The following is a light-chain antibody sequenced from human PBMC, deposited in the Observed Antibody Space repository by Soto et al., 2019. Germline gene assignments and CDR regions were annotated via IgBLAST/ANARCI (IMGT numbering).Light chain of an antibody. CDR2: DVN. Sequence: QSALTQPPSASGSPGQSLTISCTGTSTDVGNYNYVSWYQQHPGKAPKLMISDVNRRPSGVPDRFSGSKSGNTASLTVSGLQAEDEADYYCSSYEGSNNWVFGGGTKLTVL. V-gene: IGLV2-8*01. J-gene: IGLJ3*02. CDR3: SSYEGSNNWV. CDR1: STDVGNYNY.